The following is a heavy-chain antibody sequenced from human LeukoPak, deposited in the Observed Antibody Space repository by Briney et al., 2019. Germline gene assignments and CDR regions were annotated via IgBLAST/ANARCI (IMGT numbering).Heavy chain of an antibody. CDR1: GGSISSSSYY. Sequence: SETLSLTCTVSGGSISSSSYYWGWIRQPPGKGLEWIGSIYYSGSTYYNPSLKSRVTISVDTSKNQFSLKLSSVTAADTAVYYCAREYSSGWTDRYYFDYWGQGTLVTVSS. CDR2: IYYSGST. J-gene: IGHJ4*02. D-gene: IGHD6-19*01. V-gene: IGHV4-39*07. CDR3: AREYSSGWTDRYYFDY.